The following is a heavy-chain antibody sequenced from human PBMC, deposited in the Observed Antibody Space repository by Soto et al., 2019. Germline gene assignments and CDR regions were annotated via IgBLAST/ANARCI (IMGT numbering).Heavy chain of an antibody. CDR3: ARDALTLFPPAAAWAFDI. CDR2: IYSGGST. CDR1: GFTVSSNY. V-gene: IGHV3-66*01. D-gene: IGHD2-15*01. J-gene: IGHJ3*02. Sequence: GGSLRLSCAASGFTVSSNYMSWVRQAPGKGLEWVSVIYSGGSTYYADSVKGRFTISRDNSKNTLYLQMNSLRAEDTAVYYCARDALTLFPPAAAWAFDICGQGTMVTVSS.